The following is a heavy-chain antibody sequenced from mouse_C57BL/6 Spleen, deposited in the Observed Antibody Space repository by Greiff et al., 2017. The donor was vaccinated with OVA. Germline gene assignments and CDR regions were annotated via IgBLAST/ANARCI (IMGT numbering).Heavy chain of an antibody. CDR3: AGGNYAFDY. Sequence: EVKVVESGGDLVKPGGSLKLSCAASGFTFSSYGMSWVRQTPDKRLEWVATISSGGSYTYYPDSVKGRFTISRDNAKNTLYLQMSSLKSEDTAMYSCAGGNYAFDYWGQGTTLTVSS. J-gene: IGHJ2*01. D-gene: IGHD2-1*01. CDR1: GFTFSSYG. V-gene: IGHV5-6*01. CDR2: ISSGGSYT.